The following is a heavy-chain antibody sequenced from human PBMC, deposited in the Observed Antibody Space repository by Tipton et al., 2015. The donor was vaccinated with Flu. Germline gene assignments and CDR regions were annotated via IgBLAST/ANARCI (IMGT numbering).Heavy chain of an antibody. Sequence: TLSLTCTVSGDSMNSFYWSWIRQPAEKGLDWIGRMYTSGSTKYNPSLKSRVTMSVDTSKNQLSLKLTSVTAADTAVYYCARGSGSGTEMIFDFWGQGTLVTVSS. D-gene: IGHD3-10*01. CDR3: ARGSGSGTEMIFDF. CDR1: GDSMNSFY. J-gene: IGHJ4*02. CDR2: MYTSGST. V-gene: IGHV4-4*07.